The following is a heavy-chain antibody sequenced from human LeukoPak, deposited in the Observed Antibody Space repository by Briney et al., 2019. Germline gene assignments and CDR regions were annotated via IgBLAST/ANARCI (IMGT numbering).Heavy chain of an antibody. CDR2: ISHSGST. Sequence: SETLSLTCAVYGGSFSGYYWSWIRQPPGKGLEWIGEISHSGSTNYNPSLKSRVTISVDTSKNQFSLKLSSVTAADTAVYYCARGYGSSSSWGRGTLVTVSS. J-gene: IGHJ5*02. D-gene: IGHD6-13*01. CDR3: ARGYGSSSS. V-gene: IGHV4-34*01. CDR1: GGSFSGYY.